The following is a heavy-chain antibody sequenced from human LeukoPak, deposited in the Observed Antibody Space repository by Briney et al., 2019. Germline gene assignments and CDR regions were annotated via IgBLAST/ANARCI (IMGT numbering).Heavy chain of an antibody. J-gene: IGHJ5*02. CDR2: IYYSGNT. Sequence: PSETLSLTCTVSGFSISSSNSYWGWIRQPPGKGLEWIGSIYYSGNTYYNASLKSQVSISIDTSKNQFSLRLTSVTAADTAVYYCARVGLASTYPVNWFDPWGQGTLVTVSS. V-gene: IGHV4-39*01. CDR3: ARVGLASTYPVNWFDP. D-gene: IGHD3-3*02. CDR1: GFSISSSNSY.